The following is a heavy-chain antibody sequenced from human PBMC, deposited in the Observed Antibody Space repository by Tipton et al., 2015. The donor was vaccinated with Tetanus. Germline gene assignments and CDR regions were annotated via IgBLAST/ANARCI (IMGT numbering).Heavy chain of an antibody. CDR2: IYSGGST. J-gene: IGHJ3*02. Sequence: SLRLSCAASGFTVSSNYMSWVRQAPGKGLEWVSVIYSGGSTYYADSVKGRFTIPRDNSKNTLYLQMNSLRAEDTAVYYCASSPLVWYYDSSGYYGAFDIWGQGTMVTVSS. D-gene: IGHD3-22*01. V-gene: IGHV3-53*01. CDR3: ASSPLVWYYDSSGYYGAFDI. CDR1: GFTVSSNY.